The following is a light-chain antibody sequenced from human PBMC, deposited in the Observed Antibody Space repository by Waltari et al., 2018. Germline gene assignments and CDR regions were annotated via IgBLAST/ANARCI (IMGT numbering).Light chain of an antibody. Sequence: EIAMTQSPVTLSVSPGDTATLSCRASQIISINLAWYQQKPGQAPRLLIYAASARASGIPARFSGSGSGTEFTLTISSLQSEDFAVYYCQQYDNWHPWTFGQGTKVEI. J-gene: IGKJ1*01. CDR1: QIISIN. V-gene: IGKV3-15*01. CDR3: QQYDNWHPWT. CDR2: AAS.